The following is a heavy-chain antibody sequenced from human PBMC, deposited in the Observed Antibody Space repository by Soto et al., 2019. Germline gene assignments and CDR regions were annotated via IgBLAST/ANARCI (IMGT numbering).Heavy chain of an antibody. Sequence: QVQLVESGGGVVQPGRSLTLSCGASGFTFSRFSMHWVRQAPGKGLAWVAVISYDGSNTHYAESVKGRFNISRDDSKNTLFLTMNNLRGEDSALYYSARDHGIFLSYYYYGMDDWGQGTTVSVSS. CDR3: ARDHGIFLSYYYYGMDD. CDR2: ISYDGSNT. J-gene: IGHJ6*02. V-gene: IGHV3-30-3*01. D-gene: IGHD1-1*01. CDR1: GFTFSRFS.